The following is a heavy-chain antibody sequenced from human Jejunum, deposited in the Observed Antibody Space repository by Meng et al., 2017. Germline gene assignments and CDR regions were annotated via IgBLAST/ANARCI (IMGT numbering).Heavy chain of an antibody. J-gene: IGHJ4*02. V-gene: IGHV1-18*01. D-gene: IGHD3-16*01. CDR2: ISGLSGGT. CDR1: GYPFTGDG. CDR3: ARGGGSTAYFDY. Sequence: QVQLVQSVGEVKKPGASVTVSCKASGYPFTGDGISWVRQAPGQGLEWMGWISGLSGGTKYSQKFQGRVTMTTDTSTSTAYMELRSLRSDDTAVYYCARGGGSTAYFDYWGQGTLVTVSS.